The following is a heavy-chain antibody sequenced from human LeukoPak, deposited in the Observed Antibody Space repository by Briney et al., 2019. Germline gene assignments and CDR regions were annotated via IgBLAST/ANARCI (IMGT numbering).Heavy chain of an antibody. V-gene: IGHV4-34*01. CDR3: ASFAREHSPFQH. CDR1: GGSFSGYY. D-gene: IGHD1/OR15-1a*01. Sequence: SETLSLTCAVYGGSFSGYYWSWIRQPPGKGLEWIGEVNHSGSTNYNPSLKSRVTISVDTSKNQFSLKLSSVTAADTAVYYCASFAREHSPFQHWGQGTLVTVSS. CDR2: VNHSGST. J-gene: IGHJ1*01.